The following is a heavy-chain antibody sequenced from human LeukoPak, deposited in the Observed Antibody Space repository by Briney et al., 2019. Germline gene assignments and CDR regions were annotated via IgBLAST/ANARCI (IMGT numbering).Heavy chain of an antibody. J-gene: IGHJ4*02. V-gene: IGHV3-48*01. D-gene: IGHD5-18*01. CDR2: ISSSSSTI. Sequence: GGSLRLSCAASGFTFSSYSMNWVRQAPGKGLGWVSYISSSSSTIYYADSVKGRFTISRDNAKNSLYLQMNSLRAEDTAVYYCARDRGAFSYGIPFDYWGQGTLVTVSS. CDR3: ARDRGAFSYGIPFDY. CDR1: GFTFSSYS.